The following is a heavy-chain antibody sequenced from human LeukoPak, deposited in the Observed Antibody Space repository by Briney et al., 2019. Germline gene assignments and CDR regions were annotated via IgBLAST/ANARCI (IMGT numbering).Heavy chain of an antibody. CDR1: GGTFSSYA. Sequence: SVKVSCKASGGTFSSYAISWVRQAPGQGVEWMGGIIPIFGTANYAQKFQGRVTITADESTSTAYMELSSLRSEDTAVYYCARDLVAAAGFDYWGQGTLVTVSS. D-gene: IGHD6-13*01. V-gene: IGHV1-69*01. CDR2: IIPIFGTA. CDR3: ARDLVAAAGFDY. J-gene: IGHJ4*02.